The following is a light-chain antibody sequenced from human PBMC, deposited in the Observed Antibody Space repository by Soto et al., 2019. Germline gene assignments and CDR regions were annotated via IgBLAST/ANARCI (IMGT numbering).Light chain of an antibody. CDR1: SSDVGGYNY. CDR3: SSSTSSSTRV. CDR2: EVS. Sequence: QSVLTQPASVSGSPGQSITISCTGTSSDVGGYNYVSWYQQHPGKAPKPMIYEVSNRPSGVSNRFSGSKSGNTASLTISGLQAEDEADYYCSSSTSSSTRVFGTGTKVTVL. V-gene: IGLV2-14*01. J-gene: IGLJ1*01.